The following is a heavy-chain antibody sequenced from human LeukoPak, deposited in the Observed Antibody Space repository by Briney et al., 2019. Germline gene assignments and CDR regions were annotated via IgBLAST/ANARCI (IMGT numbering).Heavy chain of an antibody. V-gene: IGHV3-30*02. J-gene: IGHJ4*02. CDR3: ARGNTAMVTL. CDR2: IRYDGSNK. CDR1: GFIFSSYG. Sequence: GGSLRLSCAASGFIFSSYGMHWVRQASGKGLEWVAFIRYDGSNKYYADSVKGRISISRDNTHNSLSLRMNSLRAEDTAVYYCARGNTAMVTLWGQGTLVTVSS. D-gene: IGHD5-18*01.